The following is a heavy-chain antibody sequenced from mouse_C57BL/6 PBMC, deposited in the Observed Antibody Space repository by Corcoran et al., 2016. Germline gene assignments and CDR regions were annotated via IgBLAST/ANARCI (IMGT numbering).Heavy chain of an antibody. J-gene: IGHJ4*01. D-gene: IGHD2-3*01. Sequence: QVTLKESGPGILQSSQTLSLTCSFSGFSLSTSGMGVSWIRQPSGKGLEWLAHIYWDDDKRYNPSLKSRLTISKDTSRNQVFLKITSVDTADTATYYCARSLYDGYSYYYAMDYWGQGTSVTVSS. CDR2: IYWDDDK. V-gene: IGHV8-12*01. CDR1: GFSLSTSGMG. CDR3: ARSLYDGYSYYYAMDY.